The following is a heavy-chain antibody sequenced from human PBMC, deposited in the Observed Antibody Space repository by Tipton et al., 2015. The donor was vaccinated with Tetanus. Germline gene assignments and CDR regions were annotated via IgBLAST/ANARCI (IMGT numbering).Heavy chain of an antibody. D-gene: IGHD3-22*01. CDR1: GYTFTSYG. J-gene: IGHJ6*02. CDR3: ARSPERVYYYDSSGYSSPYSYYGMDV. CDR2: ISAYNGNT. Sequence: QLVQSGAEVKKPGASVKVSCKASGYTFTSYGISWVRQAPGQGLEWMGWISAYNGNTNYAQKLQGRVTMTPDTSTSTAYMELRSLRSDDTAVFYCARSPERVYYYDSSGYSSPYSYYGMDVWGQGTTVTVSS. V-gene: IGHV1-18*01.